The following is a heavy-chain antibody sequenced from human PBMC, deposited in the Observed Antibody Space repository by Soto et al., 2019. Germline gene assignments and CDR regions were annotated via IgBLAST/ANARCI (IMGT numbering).Heavy chain of an antibody. CDR3: ARGKPSGYRFGPRNFFYYGMDV. CDR2: INHSGIT. D-gene: IGHD5-18*01. V-gene: IGHV4-34*01. Sequence: SETLSLTCGVFSGSLTDHYWTWIRQTPGKGLEWIGEINHSGITDYDPSLKSRVTLSLDTSKNQFSLKVTALTAADTAVYYCARGKPSGYRFGPRNFFYYGMDVWGPGTTVTVSS. J-gene: IGHJ6*02. CDR1: SGSLTDHY.